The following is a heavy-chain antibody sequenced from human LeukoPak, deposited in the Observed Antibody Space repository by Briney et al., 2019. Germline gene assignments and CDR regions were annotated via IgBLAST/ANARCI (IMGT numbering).Heavy chain of an antibody. CDR1: GFTFGSHA. V-gene: IGHV3-23*01. Sequence: GGSLTLSCAASGFTFGSHAMYWVRQAPGKGLEWVAGIFGSGGSPHYADPVKGRFTISRDNSRNTVYLQINSLRAEDTAVYYCGKTTVGCSRGQKPAWPVDYWGQGTLVTVSS. CDR3: GKTTVGCSRGQKPAWPVDY. CDR2: IFGSGGSP. J-gene: IGHJ4*02. D-gene: IGHD6-13*01.